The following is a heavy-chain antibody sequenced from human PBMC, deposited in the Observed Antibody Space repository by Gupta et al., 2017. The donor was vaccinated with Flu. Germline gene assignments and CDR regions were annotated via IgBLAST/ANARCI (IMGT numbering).Heavy chain of an antibody. CDR2: INPNSGGT. J-gene: IGHJ6*02. Sequence: QVQLVQSGAEVKKPGASVKVSCKASGYTFTGYYMHWVRQAPGQGLEWMGWINPNSGGTNYAQKFQGRVTMTRDTSISTAYMELSRLRSDDTAVYYCARVPVTTKVGEYGMDVWGQGTTVTVSS. V-gene: IGHV1-2*02. D-gene: IGHD4-17*01. CDR1: GYTFTGYY. CDR3: ARVPVTTKVGEYGMDV.